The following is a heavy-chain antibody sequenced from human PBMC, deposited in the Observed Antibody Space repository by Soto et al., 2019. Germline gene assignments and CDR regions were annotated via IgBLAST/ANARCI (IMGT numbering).Heavy chain of an antibody. J-gene: IGHJ5*02. CDR2: IYHSGYT. CDR1: GGSISSGGYS. CDR3: ARDDLYGGWFDP. V-gene: IGHV4-30-2*01. D-gene: IGHD4-17*01. Sequence: QLQLQESGSGLVKPSQTLSLTCAVSGGSISSGGYSWNWIRQPPGKGLEWIGYIYHSGYTYYNPSLKSRVTISVDKSKNQFSLHLHSVPAADTAVYYCARDDLYGGWFDPWGQGTLVTVSS.